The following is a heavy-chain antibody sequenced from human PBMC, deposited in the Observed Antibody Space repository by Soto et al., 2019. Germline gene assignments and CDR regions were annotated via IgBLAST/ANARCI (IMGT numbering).Heavy chain of an antibody. CDR2: IKSKANSYAT. V-gene: IGHV3-73*01. J-gene: IGHJ6*03. Sequence: PVGSLRLSCASSGFTFSGSAIHWVRQASGKGLEWVGRIKSKANSYATAYAESVKGRFTISRDDSKNTAYLQMNSLKTEDTAVYYCTRHSATSHYYMDVWGKGTTVTVSS. D-gene: IGHD3-10*01. CDR1: GFTFSGSA. CDR3: TRHSATSHYYMDV.